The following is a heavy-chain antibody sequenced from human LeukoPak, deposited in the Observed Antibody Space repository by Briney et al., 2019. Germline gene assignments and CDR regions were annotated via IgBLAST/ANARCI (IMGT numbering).Heavy chain of an antibody. CDR2: IVGSGGIT. CDR3: ARVATWGPLYYYGMDV. V-gene: IGHV3-23*01. D-gene: IGHD1-26*01. J-gene: IGHJ6*02. Sequence: PGGSLRLSCAASGFTFSNYAMSWVRQAPGKGLEWVSTIVGSGGITYYADSVKGRFTISRDNSKNTLYLQMNSLRAEDTAVYYCARVATWGPLYYYGMDVWGQGTTVTVSS. CDR1: GFTFSNYA.